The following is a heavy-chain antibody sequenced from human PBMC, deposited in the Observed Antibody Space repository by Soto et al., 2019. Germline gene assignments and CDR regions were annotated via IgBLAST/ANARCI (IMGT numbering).Heavy chain of an antibody. J-gene: IGHJ6*02. V-gene: IGHV1-18*01. Sequence: EASVKVSCKASGYNFTSYGISWVRQAPGQGLEWMGWISAYNGNTNYAQKLQGRVTMTTDTSTSTAYMELRSLRSDDTAVYYCARDRDYYDSSGYRPLGAIRYYYGMDVWGQGTTVTVSS. CDR3: ARDRDYYDSSGYRPLGAIRYYYGMDV. CDR2: ISAYNGNT. CDR1: GYNFTSYG. D-gene: IGHD3-22*01.